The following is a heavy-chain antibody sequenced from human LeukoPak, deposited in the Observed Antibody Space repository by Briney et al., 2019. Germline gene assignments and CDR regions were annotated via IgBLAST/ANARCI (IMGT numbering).Heavy chain of an antibody. CDR3: ARPPKLLWFGEGDPWFDP. CDR1: GYTFTSYA. J-gene: IGHJ5*02. D-gene: IGHD3-10*01. V-gene: IGHV7-4-1*02. CDR2: INTNTGNP. Sequence: GASVKVSCKASGYTFTSYAMNWVRQAPGQGLEWMGWINTNTGNPTYAQGFTGRFVFSLDTSVSTAYLQISSLKAEDTAVYYCARPPKLLWFGEGDPWFDPWGQGTLVTVSS.